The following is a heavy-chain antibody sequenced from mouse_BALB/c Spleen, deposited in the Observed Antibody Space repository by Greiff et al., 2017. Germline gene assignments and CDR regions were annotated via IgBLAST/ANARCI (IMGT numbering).Heavy chain of an antibody. CDR3: ARDYGSGYIAY. Sequence: QVQLQQSGAELAKPGASVKMSCKASGYTFTSYWMHWVKQRPGQGLEWIGYINPSTGYTEYNQKFKDKATLTADKSSSTAYMQLSSLTSEDSAVYYCARDYGSGYIAYWGEGRLVTVSA. D-gene: IGHD1-1*01. CDR2: INPSTGYT. J-gene: IGHJ3*01. CDR1: GYTFTSYW. V-gene: IGHV1-7*01.